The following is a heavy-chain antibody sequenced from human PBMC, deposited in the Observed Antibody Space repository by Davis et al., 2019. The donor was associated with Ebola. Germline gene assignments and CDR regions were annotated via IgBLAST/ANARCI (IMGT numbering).Heavy chain of an antibody. CDR1: EFTFSSYA. CDR3: AKPEGYYYYGMDV. CDR2: ISPDGIST. J-gene: IGHJ6*02. V-gene: IGHV3-23*01. Sequence: PGGSLRLSCAASEFTFSSYAMSWVRQGPGKGLEWVSAISPDGISTYYADSVKGRFTISRDNSKNTLFLQMNSLRDEDTAVYYCAKPEGYYYYGMDVWGQGTTVTVSS.